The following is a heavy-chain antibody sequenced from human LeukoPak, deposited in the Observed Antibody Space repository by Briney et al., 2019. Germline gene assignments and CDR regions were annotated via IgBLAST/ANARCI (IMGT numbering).Heavy chain of an antibody. Sequence: GTSVKVSCKASGFTFTSSAMQWVRQARGQRLEWIGWIVVGSGNTNYAQKFQGRVTMIRDTSISTAYMELSRLRSDDTAVYYCAETYNSGWPFDYWGQGTLVTVSS. CDR3: AETYNSGWPFDY. CDR1: GFTFTSSA. CDR2: IVVGSGNT. V-gene: IGHV1-58*02. J-gene: IGHJ4*02. D-gene: IGHD6-19*01.